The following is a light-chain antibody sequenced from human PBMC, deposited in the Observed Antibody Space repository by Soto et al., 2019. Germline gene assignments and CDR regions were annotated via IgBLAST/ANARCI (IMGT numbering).Light chain of an antibody. CDR3: QQYDNWPPLT. Sequence: EKYMKNFPASPSVSPWEIATLSCKASQSVSSSYLAWYQQKPGQAPRLLISGASTRATGIPARFSGSGSGTEFTLTISSLQSEDFAVYYCQQYDNWPPLTFGGGTKVDIK. CDR1: QSVSSSY. V-gene: IGKV3-15*01. J-gene: IGKJ4*01. CDR2: GAS.